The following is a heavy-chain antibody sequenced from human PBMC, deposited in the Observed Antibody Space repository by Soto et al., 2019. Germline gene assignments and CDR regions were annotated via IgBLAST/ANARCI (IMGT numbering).Heavy chain of an antibody. CDR2: IVVGSGNT. V-gene: IGHV1-58*01. D-gene: IGHD1-1*01. J-gene: IGHJ6*02. CDR3: AARTGSDYYGMDV. CDR1: GFTFMSSA. Sequence: SVKVSCKASGFTFMSSAVQWVRQARGQRLEWIGWIVVGSGNTDYAQKFRERVTITRDMSTSTAYMELSSLRSEDTAVYYCAARTGSDYYGMDVWGQGTTVTVSS.